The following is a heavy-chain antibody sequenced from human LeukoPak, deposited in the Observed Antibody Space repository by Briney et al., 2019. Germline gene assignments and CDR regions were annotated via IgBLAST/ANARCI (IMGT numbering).Heavy chain of an antibody. V-gene: IGHV4-4*09. Sequence: SETLSLTCTVSGGSISSDHWSWVRQPPGKGLEWIGYILTNGSTNYNPSLRSRVSISVDTSKNQFSLKLSSVTAEDTAVYYCARVRVSGSYLYCFDNWGQGTLVTVSS. CDR1: GGSISSDH. CDR3: ARVRVSGSYLYCFDN. CDR2: ILTNGST. D-gene: IGHD1-26*01. J-gene: IGHJ4*02.